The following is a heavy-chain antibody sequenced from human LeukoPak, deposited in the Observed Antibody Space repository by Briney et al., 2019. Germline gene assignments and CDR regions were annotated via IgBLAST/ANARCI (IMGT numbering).Heavy chain of an antibody. CDR1: GFTFDDYA. CDR2: ISGDGGST. D-gene: IGHD2-2*02. CDR3: AKVVPCSSTSCYRYFDY. Sequence: GGSLRLSCAASGFTFDDYAMHWVRQAPGKGLEWVSLISGDGGSTYYADSVKGRFTISRDNSKNSLYLQMNSLRTEDTALYYCAKVVPCSSTSCYRYFDYWGQGTLVTVSS. V-gene: IGHV3-43*02. J-gene: IGHJ4*02.